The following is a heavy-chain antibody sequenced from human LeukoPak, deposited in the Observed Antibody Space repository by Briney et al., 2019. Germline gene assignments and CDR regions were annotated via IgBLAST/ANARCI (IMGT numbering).Heavy chain of an antibody. CDR2: IYYSGST. CDR3: AREGSSWYELDY. D-gene: IGHD6-13*01. Sequence: KASETLSLTCTVSGGSISSYYWSWIRQPPGKGLEWIGYIYYSGSTNYNPSLKSRVTISVDTSKNQFSLKLSSVTAADTAVYYCAREGSSWYELDYWGQGTLVTVSS. CDR1: GGSISSYY. J-gene: IGHJ4*02. V-gene: IGHV4-59*01.